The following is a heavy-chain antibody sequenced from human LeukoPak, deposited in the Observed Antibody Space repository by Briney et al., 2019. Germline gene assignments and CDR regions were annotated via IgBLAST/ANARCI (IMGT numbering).Heavy chain of an antibody. Sequence: SCKASGYTFTGYYMHWVRQAPGKGLEWVAVIWYGGSNKYYADSVKGRFTISRDNSKNTLYLQMNSLRAEDTAVYYCAKGPYYYGSGSYQREGYYFDYWGQGTLVTVSS. CDR2: IWYGGSNK. D-gene: IGHD3-10*01. V-gene: IGHV3-33*06. CDR3: AKGPYYYGSGSYQREGYYFDY. CDR1: GYTFTGYY. J-gene: IGHJ4*02.